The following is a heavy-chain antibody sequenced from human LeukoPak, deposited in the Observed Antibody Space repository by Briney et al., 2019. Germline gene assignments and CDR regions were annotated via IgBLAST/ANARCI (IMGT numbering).Heavy chain of an antibody. CDR1: GGSISRYY. CDR2: IYFSGST. D-gene: IGHD7-27*01. CDR3: AGTGDLNWLDP. Sequence: PSETLSLTCTVSGGSISRYYWSWIRQPPGKGLEWIGYIYFSGSTNYNPSLKSRVTISVDTSKNQFSLKLSSVTAADTAVYYCAGTGDLNWLDPWGQGTLVTVSS. V-gene: IGHV4-59*01. J-gene: IGHJ5*02.